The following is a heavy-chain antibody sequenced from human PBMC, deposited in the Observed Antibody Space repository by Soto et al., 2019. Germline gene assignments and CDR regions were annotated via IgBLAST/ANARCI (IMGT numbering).Heavy chain of an antibody. J-gene: IGHJ4*02. CDR2: IDQRGTT. V-gene: IGHV4-59*02. D-gene: IGHD5-12*01. CDR1: GASVNSNY. CDR3: ASGGGWLPDT. Sequence: QAQLHESGPGLVKPSETLSLSCTVSGASVNSNYWSWIRQSPGKGLEWIGYIDQRGTTNYNPSLKSRVTISSDTPKNQFSLRLSSVTAVDTAVYYCASGGGWLPDTWGQGTLVTVSS.